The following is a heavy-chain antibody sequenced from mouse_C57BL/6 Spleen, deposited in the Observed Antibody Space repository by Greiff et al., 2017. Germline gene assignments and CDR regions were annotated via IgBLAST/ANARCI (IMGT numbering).Heavy chain of an antibody. Sequence: VQLQQPGAELVRPGSSVKLSCKASGYTFTSYWMHWVKQRPIQGLEWIGNIDPSDSETHYNQKFKDKATLTVAKSSRTAYMQLSSLTSEDSAVYDGARGENDCGSSPAWFAYWGQGTLVTVSA. J-gene: IGHJ3*01. D-gene: IGHD1-1*01. CDR2: IDPSDSET. CDR3: ARGENDCGSSPAWFAY. V-gene: IGHV1-52*01. CDR1: GYTFTSYW.